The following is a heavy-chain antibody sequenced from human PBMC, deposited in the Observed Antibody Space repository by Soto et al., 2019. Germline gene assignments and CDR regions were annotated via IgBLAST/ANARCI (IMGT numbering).Heavy chain of an antibody. V-gene: IGHV3-30*18. Sequence: QVQLVESGGGVVQPGRSLRLSCAASGFTFSSYGMHWVRQAPGKGLEWVAVISYDGSNKYYADSVKGRFTISRDNSKNTLYLQMNSLRAEDTAVYYCAKDWGSSWYYYGMDVWGQGTTVTVSS. CDR3: AKDWGSSWYYYGMDV. J-gene: IGHJ6*02. CDR2: ISYDGSNK. D-gene: IGHD6-13*01. CDR1: GFTFSSYG.